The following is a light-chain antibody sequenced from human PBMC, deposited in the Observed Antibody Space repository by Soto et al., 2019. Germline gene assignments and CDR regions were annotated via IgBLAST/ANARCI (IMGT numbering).Light chain of an antibody. CDR1: QSISNH. V-gene: IGKV1-39*01. CDR3: QQSYSSPPT. CDR2: AAS. J-gene: IGKJ1*01. Sequence: QSPSTLSASVGDRVTITCRASQSISNHLNWYQQKPGKAPKLLIFAASSLQSGVPSRFSGSRSGPDFTLTISSLQPEDFATYYCQQSYSSPPTFGQGTKVDIK.